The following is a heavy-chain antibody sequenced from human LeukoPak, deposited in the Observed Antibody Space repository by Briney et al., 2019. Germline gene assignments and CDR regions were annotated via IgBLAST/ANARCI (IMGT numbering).Heavy chain of an antibody. CDR2: INHSGST. CDR3: ARRGGVPAAAFYYYYYMDV. J-gene: IGHJ6*03. D-gene: IGHD2-2*01. Sequence: SETLSLTCAVYGGSFSGYYWSWIRQPSGKGLEWIGEINHSGSTNYNPSLKSRVTISVDTSKNQFSLKLSFVTAADTAVYYCARRGGVPAAAFYYYYYMDVWGKGTTVTVSS. V-gene: IGHV4-34*01. CDR1: GGSFSGYY.